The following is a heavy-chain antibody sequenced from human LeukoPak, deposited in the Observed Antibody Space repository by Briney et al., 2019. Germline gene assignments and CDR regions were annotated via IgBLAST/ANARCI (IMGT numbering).Heavy chain of an antibody. J-gene: IGHJ4*02. Sequence: SETLSLTCNASGGSINAHYWSWIRQPPGKGLEWIGYMFHSGLSNYNPSLKSRLTVSLDTSKNHFSLTLTSVTAADTAIYYCARELSYDLFRGPSSYFDLWGQGALVTVSS. D-gene: IGHD3-9*01. CDR2: MFHSGLS. V-gene: IGHV4-59*11. CDR3: ARELSYDLFRGPSSYFDL. CDR1: GGSINAHY.